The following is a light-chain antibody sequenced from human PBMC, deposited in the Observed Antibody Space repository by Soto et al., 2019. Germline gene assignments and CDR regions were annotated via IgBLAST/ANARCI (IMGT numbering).Light chain of an antibody. CDR1: SYNIGNDY. V-gene: IGLV1-47*01. CDR2: RNT. J-gene: IGLJ3*02. Sequence: QPVLTQPPSASETPGQRVTISCSGSSYNIGNDYVYWYQQFPGTAPKLLIYRNTQRPSGVPDRFSGSKSGTSASLAISGLRSEDEADYYCAAWDVSLSGPVFGGGTKLTVL. CDR3: AAWDVSLSGPV.